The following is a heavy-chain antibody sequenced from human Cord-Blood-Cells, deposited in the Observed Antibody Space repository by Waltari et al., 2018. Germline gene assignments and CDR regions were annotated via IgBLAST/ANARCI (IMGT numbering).Heavy chain of an antibody. D-gene: IGHD3-22*01. Sequence: QVQLVQSGAEVKKPGSSVKVSCKASGGTFSSYAISWVRRDPGQGLEWMGGIIPIFGTANYAQKFQGRVTITADESTSTAYMELSSLRSEDTAVYYCARVGYDSSGYTTGWFDPWGQGTLVTVSS. J-gene: IGHJ5*02. CDR2: IIPIFGTA. CDR3: ARVGYDSSGYTTGWFDP. CDR1: GGTFSSYA. V-gene: IGHV1-69*01.